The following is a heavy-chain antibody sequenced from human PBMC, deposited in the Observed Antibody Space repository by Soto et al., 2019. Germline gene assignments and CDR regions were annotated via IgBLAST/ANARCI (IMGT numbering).Heavy chain of an antibody. V-gene: IGHV3-74*01. CDR2: MTSDGRTI. Sequence: GGSLRLSCAASGSTFGNYWMHWVRQAPGKGPEWVSRMTSDGRTIQYADSVKGRFTVSRDNAKNTMYLQMDSLRAEDTAVYYCARAEVDYWGPGTLVTVSS. CDR1: GSTFGNYW. J-gene: IGHJ4*02. CDR3: ARAEVDY.